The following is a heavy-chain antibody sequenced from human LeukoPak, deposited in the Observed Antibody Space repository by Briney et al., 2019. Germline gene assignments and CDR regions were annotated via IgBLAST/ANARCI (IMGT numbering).Heavy chain of an antibody. V-gene: IGHV3-21*01. Sequence: GGSLRLSCAASGFTFSSYSMNWVRPAPGKGLEWVSSISSSSSYIYYADSVKGRFTISRDNAKNSLYLQMNSLRAEDTAVYYCARSDSPNRFFDYWGQGTLVTVSS. CDR3: ARSDSPNRFFDY. D-gene: IGHD2-21*01. J-gene: IGHJ4*02. CDR2: ISSSSSYI. CDR1: GFTFSSYS.